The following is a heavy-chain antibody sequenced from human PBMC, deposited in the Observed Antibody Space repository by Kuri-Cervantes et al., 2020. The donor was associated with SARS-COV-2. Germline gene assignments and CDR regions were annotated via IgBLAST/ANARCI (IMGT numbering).Heavy chain of an antibody. J-gene: IGHJ2*01. Sequence: SETLSLTCTVSGGSISSYYRSWIRQPAGKGLEWIGRIYTSGSTNYNPSLKSRVTMSVDTSKNQFSLKLSSVTAADTAVYYCARALANFWSGSDWYFDLWGRGTLVTVSS. CDR1: GGSISSYY. D-gene: IGHD3-3*01. CDR2: IYTSGST. CDR3: ARALANFWSGSDWYFDL. V-gene: IGHV4-4*07.